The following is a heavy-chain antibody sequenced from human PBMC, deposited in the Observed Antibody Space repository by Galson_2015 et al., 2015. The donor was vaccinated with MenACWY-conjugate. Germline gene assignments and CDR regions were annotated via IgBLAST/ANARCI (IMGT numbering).Heavy chain of an antibody. CDR2: INTDESLT. V-gene: IGHV3-74*03. Sequence: SLRLSCAASGFTFSSYWMHWVRQAPGKGLVWVSRINTDESLTTYADSVKGRFTISRDNAKNMLYLQMNSLRAEDTAVYYCARELRNYWYFDLWGRGTLVSVSS. CDR1: GFTFSSYW. CDR3: ARELRNYWYFDL. J-gene: IGHJ2*01.